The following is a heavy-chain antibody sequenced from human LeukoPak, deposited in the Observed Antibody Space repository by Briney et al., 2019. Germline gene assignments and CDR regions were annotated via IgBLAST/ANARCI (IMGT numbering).Heavy chain of an antibody. CDR2: IHRSGERT. CDR1: GFIFSIHA. J-gene: IGHJ4*02. D-gene: IGHD1-26*01. V-gene: IGHV3-23*01. CDR3: TKDVPNDVGATDC. Sequence: GGSLSLSCAASGFIFSIHAMIWVRQAPGKGLEWVSTIHRSGERTHYADSVKGRFTISRDNSRNTLYLQMNSLRTEDTAIYSCTKDVPNDVGATDCWGQGTLVTVSS.